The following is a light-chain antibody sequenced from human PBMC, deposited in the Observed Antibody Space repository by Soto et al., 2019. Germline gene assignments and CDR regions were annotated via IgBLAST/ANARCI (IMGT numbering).Light chain of an antibody. V-gene: IGLV6-57*01. CDR1: SGSIASNY. J-gene: IGLJ3*02. CDR2: EDS. CDR3: QSYHSRACV. Sequence: NFMLTQPHSVSESPGKTVVISCTRSSGSIASNYVQWYQQRPGSSTTTVIYEDSQRPSGVPDRFSGSIDRSSNSASLTISKVVTVDVADCNCQSYHSRACVFGGGTKVTVL.